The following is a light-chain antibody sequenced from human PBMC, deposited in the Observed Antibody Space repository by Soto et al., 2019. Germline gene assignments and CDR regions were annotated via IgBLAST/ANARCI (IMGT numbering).Light chain of an antibody. CDR2: GAY. CDR3: KQYSSSPVT. Sequence: EIVLTQSPGTLSLSPGERATFSCRASQSVSSSYIAWYQQKRGQAPRRLIYGAYSRATGIQDRFSGSGSGTDFTLTIRSLEPEDFAVYYCKQYSSSPVTFGQGTRLEIK. J-gene: IGKJ5*01. V-gene: IGKV3-20*01. CDR1: QSVSSSY.